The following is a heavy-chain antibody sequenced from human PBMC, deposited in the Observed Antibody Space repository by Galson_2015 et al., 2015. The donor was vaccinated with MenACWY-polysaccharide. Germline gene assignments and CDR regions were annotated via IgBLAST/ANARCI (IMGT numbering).Heavy chain of an antibody. CDR3: AVTPNTKRYFHH. J-gene: IGHJ1*01. CDR1: GFTFSSYW. Sequence: SLRLSCAASGFTFSSYWMSWVRQAPGKGLEWVANIKPDGSEKYYVDSVKGRFTISTDSAKNSLDLQMNSLRAEDTAVYYCAVTPNTKRYFHHWGQGTLVTVSP. D-gene: IGHD4-23*01. V-gene: IGHV3-7*01. CDR2: IKPDGSEK.